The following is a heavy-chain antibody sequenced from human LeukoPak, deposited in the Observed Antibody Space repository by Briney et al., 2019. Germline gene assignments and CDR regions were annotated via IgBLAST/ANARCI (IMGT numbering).Heavy chain of an antibody. Sequence: SVKVSCKASGGAFSSYAISWVRQAPGQGLEWMGRIIPIFGTANYAQKFQGRVTITTDESTSTAYMELSSLRSEDTAVYYCGRANGYNYDYFDYWGQGTLVTVSS. CDR3: GRANGYNYDYFDY. J-gene: IGHJ4*02. CDR1: GGAFSSYA. V-gene: IGHV1-69*05. CDR2: IIPIFGTA. D-gene: IGHD5-24*01.